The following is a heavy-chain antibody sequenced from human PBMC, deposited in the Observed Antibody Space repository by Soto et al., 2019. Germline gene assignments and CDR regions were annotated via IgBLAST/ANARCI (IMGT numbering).Heavy chain of an antibody. CDR2: INAGNGNT. CDR1: GYTFTSYA. Sequence: ASVKVSCKASGYTFTSYAMHWVRQAPGQRLEWMGWINAGNGNTKYSQKFQGRVTITRDTSASTAYMELSSLRSEDTAVYYCARGGWYNWTYMYDWFDPWGQGTLVTVSS. CDR3: ARGGWYNWTYMYDWFDP. J-gene: IGHJ5*02. D-gene: IGHD1-7*01. V-gene: IGHV1-3*01.